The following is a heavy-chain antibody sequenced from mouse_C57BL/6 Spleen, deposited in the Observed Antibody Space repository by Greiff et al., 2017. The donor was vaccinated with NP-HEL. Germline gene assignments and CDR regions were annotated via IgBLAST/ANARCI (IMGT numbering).Heavy chain of an antibody. V-gene: IGHV1-26*01. J-gene: IGHJ3*01. Sequence: VQLQQSGPELVKPGASVKISCKASGYTFTDYYMNWVKQSHGKSLEWIGDINPNNGGTSYNQKFKGKATLTVDKSSSTAYMELRSLTSEDSAVYYCAIYYGYDGGWGQGTLVTVSA. CDR3: AIYYGYDGG. CDR1: GYTFTDYY. D-gene: IGHD2-2*01. CDR2: INPNNGGT.